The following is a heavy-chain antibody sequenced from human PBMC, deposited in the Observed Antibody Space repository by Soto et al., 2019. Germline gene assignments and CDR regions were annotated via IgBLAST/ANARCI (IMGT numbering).Heavy chain of an antibody. J-gene: IGHJ4*01. D-gene: IGHD1-26*01. CDR2: VKSKADGGSG. CDR1: DFAFTHAW. CDR3: TTDSRTTLPEIRFDY. Sequence: EGPLRVSWGASDFAFTHAWINWVRQVPGKGLEWVGRVKSKADGGSGDYAAPVKGRFVVSRDDSKDIVYLQMNSLKIEDTGVYYCTTDSRTTLPEIRFDYRGHGTQFTVTS. V-gene: IGHV3-15*07.